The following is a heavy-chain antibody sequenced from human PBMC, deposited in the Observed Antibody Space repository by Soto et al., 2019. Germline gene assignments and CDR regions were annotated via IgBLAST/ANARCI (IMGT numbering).Heavy chain of an antibody. Sequence: QVQLVQSGAEVKKPGSSVKVSCKASGGTFSCYAISWVRQAPGQGLEWMGGIIPIFGTANYAQKFQGRVTITADVSTSNAYMELSSLRSEETAVYYCAQGHDLPDPFDYWGQGTLVTVSS. J-gene: IGHJ4*02. CDR2: IIPIFGTA. CDR1: GGTFSCYA. CDR3: AQGHDLPDPFDY. V-gene: IGHV1-69*12.